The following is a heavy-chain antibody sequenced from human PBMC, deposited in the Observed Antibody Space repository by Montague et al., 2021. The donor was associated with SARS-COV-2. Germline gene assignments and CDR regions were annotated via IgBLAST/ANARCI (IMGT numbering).Heavy chain of an antibody. D-gene: IGHD5-18*01. CDR2: IGSSDSTI. V-gene: IGHV3-48*03. CDR3: ARGSLGYGYGPEGYSLDY. Sequence: SLRLSCAASGFIFSSYEMNWVRQAPGQGLEWVSYIGSSDSTIYYADSVKGRFTITRDNAKNSLHLQMNSLRAEDTAVYYCARGSLGYGYGPEGYSLDYWGQGTLVTVSS. J-gene: IGHJ4*02. CDR1: GFIFSSYE.